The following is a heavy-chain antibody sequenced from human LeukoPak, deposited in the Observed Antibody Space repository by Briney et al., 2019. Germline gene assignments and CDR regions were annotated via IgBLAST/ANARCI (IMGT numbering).Heavy chain of an antibody. CDR3: AKDVSWGSYIT. D-gene: IGHD3-16*01. J-gene: IGHJ5*02. Sequence: PGGTLRLSCAASGFTFSNYGMNWVRQAPGKGLEWVSGISGSDDTTYYADSVKGRFTISRDNSKNTLYLQMNSLRAEDTAVYYCAKDVSWGSYITWGQGTLVTVSS. V-gene: IGHV3-23*01. CDR2: ISGSDDTT. CDR1: GFTFSNYG.